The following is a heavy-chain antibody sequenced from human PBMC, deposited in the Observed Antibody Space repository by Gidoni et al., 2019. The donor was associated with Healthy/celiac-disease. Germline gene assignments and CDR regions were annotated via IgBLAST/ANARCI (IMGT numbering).Heavy chain of an antibody. D-gene: IGHD5-18*01. V-gene: IGHV3-23*01. CDR3: AKDRGVQPYDY. J-gene: IGHJ4*02. Sequence: EVQLLESGGGLLQPGGSLRLSFAASGFTFSSYAMCWVRQAPGKGLEWVSAISGSGGSTYYADSVKGRFTISRDNSKNTLYLQMNSLRAEDTAVYYCAKDRGVQPYDYWGQGTLVTVSS. CDR2: ISGSGGST. CDR1: GFTFSSYA.